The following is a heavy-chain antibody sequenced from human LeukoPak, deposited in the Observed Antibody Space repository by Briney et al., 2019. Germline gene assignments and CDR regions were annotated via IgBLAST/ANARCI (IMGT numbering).Heavy chain of an antibody. J-gene: IGHJ4*02. CDR2: IDHSGST. D-gene: IGHD3-10*01. Sequence: SETLSLTCTVSGYSISSGYYWGWIRQPPGKGLEWIGSIDHSGSTYYNPSLKSRVTISVDTSKTQFSLKLSSVTAADTAVYYCASSPVLLWFGELLPPPSDWGQGTLVTVSS. CDR3: ASSPVLLWFGELLPPPSD. V-gene: IGHV4-38-2*02. CDR1: GYSISSGYY.